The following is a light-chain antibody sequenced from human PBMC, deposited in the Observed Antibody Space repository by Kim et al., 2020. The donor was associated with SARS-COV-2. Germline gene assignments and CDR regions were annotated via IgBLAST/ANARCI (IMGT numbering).Light chain of an antibody. V-gene: IGLV4-69*01. CDR3: QSWGV. CDR1: SGHSGNA. Sequence: SRGASVKLTCTLNSGHSGNAIARHQQQPEKGPRYLMKVNNDGSHSKGDGIPDRFSGSSSGAERYLTISSLQSVDEADYYCQSWGVFGGGTKLTVL. CDR2: VNNDGSH. J-gene: IGLJ3*02.